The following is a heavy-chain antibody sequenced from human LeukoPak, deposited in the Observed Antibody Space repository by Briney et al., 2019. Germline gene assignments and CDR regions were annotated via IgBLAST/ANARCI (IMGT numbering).Heavy chain of an antibody. Sequence: ASVKVSCKVSGYTLTGLSMHWVRQAPGKGLEWMGGFDPEDGETIYAQKFQGRVTMTEDTSTDTAYMELSSLRSEDTAVYYCATPLDYGDDGVLDYWGQGTLVTVSS. J-gene: IGHJ4*02. D-gene: IGHD4-17*01. CDR2: FDPEDGET. CDR1: GYTLTGLS. CDR3: ATPLDYGDDGVLDY. V-gene: IGHV1-24*01.